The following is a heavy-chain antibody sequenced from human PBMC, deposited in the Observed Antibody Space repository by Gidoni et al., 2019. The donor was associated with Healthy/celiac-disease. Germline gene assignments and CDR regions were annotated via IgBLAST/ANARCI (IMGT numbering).Heavy chain of an antibody. D-gene: IGHD4-17*01. Sequence: EVQLVESGRGLVQRGGSLRLSCAAAGSTFSNAWMSWVRQAPGKGLEWVGRIKSKTDCGTTDYAAPVKGRFTISRDDSKNTLYLQMNSLKTEDTAVYYCTTVTTVTTWWGQGTLVTVSS. CDR2: IKSKTDCGTT. CDR1: GSTFSNAW. CDR3: TTVTTVTTW. V-gene: IGHV3-15*01. J-gene: IGHJ4*02.